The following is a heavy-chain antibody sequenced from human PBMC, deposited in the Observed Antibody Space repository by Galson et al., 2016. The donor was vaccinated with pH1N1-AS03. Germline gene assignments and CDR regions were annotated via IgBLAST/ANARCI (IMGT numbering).Heavy chain of an antibody. V-gene: IGHV2-5*02. CDR1: GFPLSTSGVG. CDR3: AHGPYWFDP. Sequence: PALVKPTQTLTLTCTFSGFPLSTSGVGVGWIRQPPGKALEWLALIYRDDDKRYSPSLKSRHTITKDTSKDQVVLTMTNMDPVDTATYYCAHGPYWFDPWGQGTLVTVSS. CDR2: IYRDDDK. J-gene: IGHJ5*02.